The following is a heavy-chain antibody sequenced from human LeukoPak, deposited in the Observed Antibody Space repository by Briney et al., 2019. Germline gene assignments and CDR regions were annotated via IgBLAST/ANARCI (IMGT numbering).Heavy chain of an antibody. CDR2: INPSGGST. D-gene: IGHD1-26*01. CDR1: GYTFTSYY. CDR3: ARVLGATTGPSYFDL. Sequence: ASVKVPCKASGYTFTSYYMHWVRQAPGQWLEWMGIINPSGGSTSYAQKFQGRVTMTRDTSTSTVYMELSSLRSEDTAVYYCARVLGATTGPSYFDLWGRGTLVTVSS. J-gene: IGHJ2*01. V-gene: IGHV1-46*01.